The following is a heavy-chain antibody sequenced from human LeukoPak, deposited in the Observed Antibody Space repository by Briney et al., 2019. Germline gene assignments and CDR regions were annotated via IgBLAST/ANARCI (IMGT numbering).Heavy chain of an antibody. Sequence: PGGSLTLSWAASGFTFNNYWMSWVRQAPGKGREWVANIKEGGSKHYYVDSVKGRFTISRDNTKNSLYLHMNRLRAEDTAVYYCAREGEGSFDSWGPGKLVTVSS. D-gene: IGHD3-10*01. CDR3: AREGEGSFDS. CDR2: IKEGGSKH. CDR1: GFTFNNYW. V-gene: IGHV3-7*01. J-gene: IGHJ4*02.